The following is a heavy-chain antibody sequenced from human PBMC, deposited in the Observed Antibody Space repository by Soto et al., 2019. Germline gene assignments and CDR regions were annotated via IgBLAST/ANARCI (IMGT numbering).Heavy chain of an antibody. D-gene: IGHD3-22*01. J-gene: IGHJ4*02. CDR1: TSSISSGGWY. CDR3: ARGPQSTTYFFDGTGYYPFRD. CDR2: IDYSGNT. Sequence: QVPLQESGPGLVKPSETLSLTCAVSTSSISSGGWYWSWIRQHPGKGLEWIGYIDYSGNTDYNPSLKSRVKISVDTSKRQFSLKLRSVTAADTAVYYCARGPQSTTYFFDGTGYYPFRDWGQGTLVTVSA. V-gene: IGHV4-31*11.